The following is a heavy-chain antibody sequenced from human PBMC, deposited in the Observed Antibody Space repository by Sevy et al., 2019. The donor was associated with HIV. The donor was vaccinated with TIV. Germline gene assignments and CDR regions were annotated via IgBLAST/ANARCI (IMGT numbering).Heavy chain of an antibody. V-gene: IGHV3-21*01. CDR2: ISISSSYI. CDR3: ARERPRPAYYYDSSGYILDAFDI. D-gene: IGHD3-22*01. CDR1: GFTFSSYN. Sequence: GGSQRLSCEASGFTFSSYNMNWVRQAPGKGLEWVSSISISSSYIYYADSLKGRFTISRDNAKNSLYLQMNSLRAEDTAVYYCARERPRPAYYYDSSGYILDAFDIWGQGTMVTVSS. J-gene: IGHJ3*02.